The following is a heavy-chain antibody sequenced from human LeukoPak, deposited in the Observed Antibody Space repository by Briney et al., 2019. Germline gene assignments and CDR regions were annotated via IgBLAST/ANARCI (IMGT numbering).Heavy chain of an antibody. CDR2: IYTSGST. Sequence: SETLSLTCTVSGGSISSYYWSWIRQPPGKGLEWIGYIYTSGSTNYNPSLKSRVTISVDTSKNQFSLKLSSVTAAYTAVYYCARQRYGESYYYYYMDVWGKGTTVTVSS. J-gene: IGHJ6*03. CDR3: ARQRYGESYYYYYMDV. D-gene: IGHD5-24*01. CDR1: GGSISSYY. V-gene: IGHV4-4*09.